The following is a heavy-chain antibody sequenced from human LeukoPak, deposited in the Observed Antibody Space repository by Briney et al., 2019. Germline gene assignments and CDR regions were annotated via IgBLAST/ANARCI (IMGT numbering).Heavy chain of an antibody. V-gene: IGHV3-43*02. CDR1: GFTFGDYD. D-gene: IGHD1-26*01. CDR2: IRADGATT. J-gene: IGHJ4*02. CDR3: ARDNTGSYEY. Sequence: GGSLRLSCAASGFTFGDYDMHWVRQAPGKGLEWVSLIRADGATTRYTDSVKGRFTISRDNSKDSLYLQMNSLGTEDTALYYCARDNTGSYEYWGQGTLVTVSP.